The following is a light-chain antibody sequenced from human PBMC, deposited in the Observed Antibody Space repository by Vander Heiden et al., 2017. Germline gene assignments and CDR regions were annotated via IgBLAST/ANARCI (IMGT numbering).Light chain of an antibody. CDR1: ALPKQY. J-gene: IGLJ3*02. Sequence: SSELTQPPSVSVSPGQTARITCSGDALPKQYAYWYQQRAGQAPVLVIYKDNERPSGIPERFSGSSSGTTVTLTISAVQPEDEAEYYCQSADSTGTYLWVFGGGTKLTVL. V-gene: IGLV3-25*03. CDR3: QSADSTGTYLWV. CDR2: KDN.